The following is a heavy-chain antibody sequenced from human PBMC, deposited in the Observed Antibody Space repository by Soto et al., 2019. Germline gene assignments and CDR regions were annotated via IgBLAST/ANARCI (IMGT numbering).Heavy chain of an antibody. Sequence: QVQLVQSGAEVKKPGSSVKVSCKASGGTFSSYAISWVRQAPGQGLEWMGGIIPIFGTANYAQKFQGRVTIPPDEATSTAYRELFSLRSEGTAVYYCARGDGLYSYGSNWSDLWGQGPLVTVS. CDR2: IIPIFGTA. CDR3: ARGDGLYSYGSNWSDL. CDR1: GGTFSSYA. D-gene: IGHD5-18*01. V-gene: IGHV1-69*05. J-gene: IGHJ5*02.